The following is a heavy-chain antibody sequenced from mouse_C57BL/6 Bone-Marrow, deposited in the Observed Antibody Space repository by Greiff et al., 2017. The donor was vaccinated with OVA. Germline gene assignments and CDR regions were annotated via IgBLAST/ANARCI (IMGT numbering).Heavy chain of an antibody. V-gene: IGHV1-72*01. CDR2: IDPNSGGT. J-gene: IGHJ4*01. D-gene: IGHD2-4*01. CDR1: GYTFTSYW. Sequence: QVQLQQPGAELVKPGASVKLSCKASGYTFTSYWMHWVKQRPGRGLEWIGRIDPNSGGTKYNEKFKSKATLTVDKPSSTAYMQLSSLTSEDSAVYYCTSPIYYDYEGNYYAMDDWGQGTSVTVSS. CDR3: TSPIYYDYEGNYYAMDD.